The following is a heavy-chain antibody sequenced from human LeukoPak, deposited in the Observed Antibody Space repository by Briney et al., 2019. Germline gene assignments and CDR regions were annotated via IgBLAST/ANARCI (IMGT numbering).Heavy chain of an antibody. CDR3: ARAGKEYQYYGMDV. Sequence: GGSLRLSCAASGFTFSTYDMYWVRQGAGKGLEWVSLIGTAGDTYYSDSVKGRFTVSRENAKNSLYLQMNNLRAGDTAVYCCARAGKEYQYYGMDVWGQGTTVTVSS. V-gene: IGHV3-13*01. J-gene: IGHJ6*02. CDR2: IGTAGDT. D-gene: IGHD2-2*01. CDR1: GFTFSTYD.